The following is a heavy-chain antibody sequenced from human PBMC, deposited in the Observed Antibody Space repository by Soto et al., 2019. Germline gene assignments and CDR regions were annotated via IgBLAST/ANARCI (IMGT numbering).Heavy chain of an antibody. V-gene: IGHV4-39*01. CDR2: IYYSGST. Sequence: SETLCLTCTVSGGSISSSSYFWGWIRQPPGKGLEWIGSIYYSGSTYYNPSLKSRVTVSVDTSKNQFSLKLTSVTAADTAVHYCARSVFPWGQGTLVTLSS. J-gene: IGHJ5*02. CDR3: ARSVFP. CDR1: GGSISSSSYF.